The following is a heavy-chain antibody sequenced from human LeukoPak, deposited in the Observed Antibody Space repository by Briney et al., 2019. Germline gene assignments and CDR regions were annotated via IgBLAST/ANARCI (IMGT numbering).Heavy chain of an antibody. CDR2: ISGSGGST. CDR1: GFTFSSYA. V-gene: IGHV3-23*01. Sequence: PGGSLRLSCAASGFTFSSYAMSWVRQAPGKGLEWVSAISGSGGSTYYADSVKGRFTISRDNSKNTLYLQMNSLRAEDTAVYYCAKGNTYYHDSSGYYPQYWGQGTLVTVSS. D-gene: IGHD3-22*01. J-gene: IGHJ4*02. CDR3: AKGNTYYHDSSGYYPQY.